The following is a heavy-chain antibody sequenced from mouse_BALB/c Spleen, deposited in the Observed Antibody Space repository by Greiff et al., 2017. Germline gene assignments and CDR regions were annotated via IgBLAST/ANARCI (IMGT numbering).Heavy chain of an antibody. J-gene: IGHJ2*01. V-gene: IGHV1-80*01. Sequence: QVQLQQSGAGLVRPGSSVKISCKASGYAFSSYWMNWVKQRPGQGLEWIGQIYPGDGDTNYNGKFKGKATLTADKSSSTAYMQLSSLTSEDSAVYFCARETTVVAPYYFDYWGQGTTLTVSS. D-gene: IGHD1-1*01. CDR3: ARETTVVAPYYFDY. CDR1: GYAFSSYW. CDR2: IYPGDGDT.